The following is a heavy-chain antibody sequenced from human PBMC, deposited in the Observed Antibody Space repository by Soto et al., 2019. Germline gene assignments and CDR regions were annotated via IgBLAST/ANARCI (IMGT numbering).Heavy chain of an antibody. CDR2: IYPSGST. CDR3: ATERSDVVPGAMDT. J-gene: IGHJ5*01. Sequence: QVQLQESGPGLVKPSETLSLSCTVSGGSFSSYYCNWVRKSAGKGLEWIGRIYPSGSTTYNPSLMSRLTVSVDTSKNQFSLRLTSMTAADYAVDYCATERSDVVPGAMDTWGHVTLVTVAS. D-gene: IGHD2-2*01. V-gene: IGHV4-4*07. CDR1: GGSFSSYY.